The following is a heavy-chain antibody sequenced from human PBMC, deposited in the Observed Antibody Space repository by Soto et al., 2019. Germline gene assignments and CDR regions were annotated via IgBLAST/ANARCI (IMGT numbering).Heavy chain of an antibody. Sequence: SETLSLTCTVSGGSISSGDYYWSWIRQPPGKGLEWIGYIYYSGSTYYNPSLESRVTISVDTSKNQFSLKLSSVTAADTAVYYCAREPADVDTAMDPWSQGTLVTVSS. J-gene: IGHJ5*02. D-gene: IGHD5-18*01. CDR1: GGSISSGDYY. CDR2: IYYSGST. CDR3: AREPADVDTAMDP. V-gene: IGHV4-30-4*01.